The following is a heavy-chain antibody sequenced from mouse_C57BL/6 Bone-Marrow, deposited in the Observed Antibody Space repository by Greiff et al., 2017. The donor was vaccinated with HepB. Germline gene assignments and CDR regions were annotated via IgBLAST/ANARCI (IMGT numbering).Heavy chain of an antibody. CDR2: INPGSGGT. CDR3: AREDWEGFAY. CDR1: GYAFTNYL. Sequence: VQLQQSGAELVRPGTSVKVSCKASGYAFTNYLIEWVKQRPGQGLEWIGVINPGSGGTNYNEKFKGKATLTADKSSSTAYMQLSSLTSEDSAVYFCAREDWEGFAYWGQGTLVTVSA. D-gene: IGHD4-1*01. V-gene: IGHV1-54*01. J-gene: IGHJ3*01.